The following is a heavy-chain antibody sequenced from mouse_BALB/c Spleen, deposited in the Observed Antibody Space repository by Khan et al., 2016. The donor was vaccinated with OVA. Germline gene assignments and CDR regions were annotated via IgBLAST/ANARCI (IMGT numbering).Heavy chain of an antibody. CDR1: GYTFTDYA. D-gene: IGHD2-1*01. J-gene: IGHJ3*01. CDR2: ISTYDGDA. V-gene: IGHV1S137*01. CDR3: ARGRGNSRFAY. Sequence: QVQLQQSGAELVRPGASVKISCKGSGYTFTDYAMHWVKQSHAKSLEWIGVISTYDGDADYNQKVKGKATMTVDKSSSTAYMELARLTSEDSASYYCARGRGNSRFAYWGQGTLVTVSA.